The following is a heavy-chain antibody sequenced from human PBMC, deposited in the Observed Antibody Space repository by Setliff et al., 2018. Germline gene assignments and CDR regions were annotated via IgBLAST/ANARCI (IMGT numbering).Heavy chain of an antibody. CDR3: ARDRIAYSYGLDV. J-gene: IGHJ6*02. V-gene: IGHV4-59*01. D-gene: IGHD6-13*01. CDR1: GGSISPYF. CDR2: IYHNGNT. Sequence: SETLSLTCTVSGGSISPYFWSWIRQSPGKGLEWIGYIYHNGNTNFNPSLKTRVTMSVDTSKNQFALNLRSVTAADSAVYYCARDRIAYSYGLDVWGQGTTVTVSS.